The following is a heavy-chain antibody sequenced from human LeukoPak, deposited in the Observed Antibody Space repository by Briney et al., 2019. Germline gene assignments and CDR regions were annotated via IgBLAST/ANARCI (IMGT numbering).Heavy chain of an antibody. CDR2: TYYRSKWSS. CDR1: GDSVSSNSAA. Sequence: SQTLSLTCAVSGDSVSSNSAAWHWIRHSPSRGLEWLGRTYYRSKWSSDYAVSVKSRIAINRDTSKNQFSLQLNSVTPEDTAVYYCAREGGYYYYIDVWGKGTTVTVSS. CDR3: AREGGYYYYIDV. J-gene: IGHJ6*03. V-gene: IGHV6-1*01. D-gene: IGHD2-15*01.